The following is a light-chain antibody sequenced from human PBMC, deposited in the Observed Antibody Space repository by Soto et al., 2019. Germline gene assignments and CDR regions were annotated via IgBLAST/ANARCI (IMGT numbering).Light chain of an antibody. J-gene: IGKJ4*01. Sequence: ETRVTQSPATLSVSPGGRATLSCRASQGVGTNFAWYQQKPGQTPRLLIYDASTRATGVPARFTGSGSGTEFTLTITSLESEDFAVYYCQQYHDWPALTFGGGTKVDFK. CDR2: DAS. CDR1: QGVGTN. CDR3: QQYHDWPALT. V-gene: IGKV3-15*01.